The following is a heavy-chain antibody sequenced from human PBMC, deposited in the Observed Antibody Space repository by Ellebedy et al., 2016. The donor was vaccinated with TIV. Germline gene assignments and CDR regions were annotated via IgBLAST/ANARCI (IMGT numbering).Heavy chain of an antibody. CDR1: GYTFTSFG. J-gene: IGHJ4*02. D-gene: IGHD3-22*01. CDR2: ISAYNGDT. V-gene: IGHV1-18*01. CDR3: ARKGPFGYDTSGFSDY. Sequence: ASVKVSCKASGYTFTSFGISWVRQAPGQGLEWMGWISAYNGDTNYAQKFQGRVTVTTDTSASTAYMELRSLRSDDTAVYYCARKGPFGYDTSGFSDYWGQGTLVTVSS.